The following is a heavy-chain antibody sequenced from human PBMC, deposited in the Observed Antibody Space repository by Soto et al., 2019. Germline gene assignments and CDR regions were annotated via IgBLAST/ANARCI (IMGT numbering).Heavy chain of an antibody. Sequence: VGSLRLSCAASGFTFNNYAMHWVRQAPGKGLEWVAVIWYDGSNKYYADSVKGRFTISRNNSKNTVYLQMNSLRVEDTAIYYCARAGDILTGYNNWFDPWGQGTLVTVSS. CDR2: IWYDGSNK. V-gene: IGHV3-33*01. J-gene: IGHJ5*02. CDR3: ARAGDILTGYNNWFDP. CDR1: GFTFNNYA. D-gene: IGHD3-9*01.